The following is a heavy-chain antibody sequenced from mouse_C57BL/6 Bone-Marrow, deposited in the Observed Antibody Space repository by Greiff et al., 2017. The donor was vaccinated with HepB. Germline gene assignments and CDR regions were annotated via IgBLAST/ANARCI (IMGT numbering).Heavy chain of an antibody. Sequence: ESGPGLVKPSQSLSLTCSVTGYSITSGYYWNWIRQFPGNKLEWMGYISYDGSNNYNPSLKNRISITRDTSTNQFFLKLNTVTTEDTATYYCAREDYYGPDYWGQGTTLTVSS. V-gene: IGHV3-6*01. J-gene: IGHJ2*01. CDR2: ISYDGSN. CDR3: AREDYYGPDY. CDR1: GYSITSGYY. D-gene: IGHD1-1*01.